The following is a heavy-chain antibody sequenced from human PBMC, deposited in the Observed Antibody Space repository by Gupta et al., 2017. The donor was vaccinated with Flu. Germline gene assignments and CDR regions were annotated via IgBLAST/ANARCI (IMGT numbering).Heavy chain of an antibody. V-gene: IGHV3-72*01. CDR2: IRNKAKRHTT. D-gene: IGHD3-3*01. Sequence: EVQLVESGGGLVKPGGSLRLYCAAPGFTFSDPYMDRVREGPGKGPEWVGRIRNKAKRHTTEYAASVQDRFIISRDDSSKSLYLQMNSLRSEDTAVYYCGRAFTIETDQFDYWGQGTPVTVSS. J-gene: IGHJ4*02. CDR3: GRAFTIETDQFDY. CDR1: GFTFSDPY.